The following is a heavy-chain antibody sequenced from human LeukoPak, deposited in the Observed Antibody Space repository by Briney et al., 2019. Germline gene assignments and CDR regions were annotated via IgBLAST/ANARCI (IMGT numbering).Heavy chain of an antibody. J-gene: IGHJ4*02. Sequence: GSGPTLVKPTQTLTLTCTFSGFSLSTSGVGVGWIRQPPGKALEWLALIYWDDDKRYSPSLKSRLTITKDTSKNQVVLTMTNMDPVDTATYYCARLYGSGSYYNFLDSRQFDYWGQGTLVTVSS. CDR1: GFSLSTSGVG. D-gene: IGHD3-10*01. V-gene: IGHV2-5*02. CDR3: ARLYGSGSYYNFLDSRQFDY. CDR2: IYWDDDK.